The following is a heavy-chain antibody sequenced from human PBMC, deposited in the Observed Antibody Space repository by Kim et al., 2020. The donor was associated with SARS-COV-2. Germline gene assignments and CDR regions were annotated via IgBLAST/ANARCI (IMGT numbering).Heavy chain of an antibody. Sequence: GGSLRLSCAASGFTFSTYWMYWVRQAPGKGLVWVSLINSDGSSTNYADSVKGRFTISRDNAKNTLYLQMNSLRAEDTAVYYCARASSTSCPCYYMDVWGKGTTVTVSS. CDR3: ARASSTSCPCYYMDV. J-gene: IGHJ6*03. CDR1: GFTFSTYW. V-gene: IGHV3-74*01. CDR2: INSDGSST. D-gene: IGHD2-2*01.